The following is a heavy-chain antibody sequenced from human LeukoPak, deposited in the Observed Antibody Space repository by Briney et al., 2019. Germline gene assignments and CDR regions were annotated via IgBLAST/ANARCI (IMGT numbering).Heavy chain of an antibody. V-gene: IGHV3-30*02. Sequence: GGSLRLSCAASGFTFSSYGMHWVRQAPGKGLEWVAFIRYDGSNKYYADSVKGRFTISRDNSKNTLYLQMNSLRAEDTAVYYCAKDFGGLLWFGELSPSYYFDYWGQGTLVTVSS. CDR2: IRYDGSNK. CDR1: GFTFSSYG. D-gene: IGHD3-10*01. J-gene: IGHJ4*02. CDR3: AKDFGGLLWFGELSPSYYFDY.